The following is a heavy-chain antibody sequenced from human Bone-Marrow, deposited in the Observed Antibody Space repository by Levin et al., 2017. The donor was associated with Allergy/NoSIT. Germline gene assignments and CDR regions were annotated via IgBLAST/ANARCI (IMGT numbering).Heavy chain of an antibody. CDR3: AKSPSRFRESHFDY. Sequence: GESLKISCAASGFTFSSYAMSWVRQAPGKGLEWVSAISGSGGSTYYADSVKGRFTISRDNSKNTLYLQMNSLRAEDTAVYYCAKSPSRFRESHFDYWGQGTLVTVSS. J-gene: IGHJ4*02. D-gene: IGHD3-10*01. CDR1: GFTFSSYA. CDR2: ISGSGGST. V-gene: IGHV3-23*01.